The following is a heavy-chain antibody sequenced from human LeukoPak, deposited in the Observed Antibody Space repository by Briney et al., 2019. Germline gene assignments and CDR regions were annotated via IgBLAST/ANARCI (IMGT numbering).Heavy chain of an antibody. CDR3: ARESGSYSSDY. CDR1: GFTFSSYS. Sequence: GGSLRLSCAASGFTFSSYSMNWVRQAPGKGLEWVSSISSSSSYIYYADSVKGRFTISRDNAKNSLYLQMNRLRAEDTAVYYCARESGSYSSDYWGQGTLVTVSS. V-gene: IGHV3-21*01. J-gene: IGHJ4*02. CDR2: ISSSSSYI. D-gene: IGHD1-26*01.